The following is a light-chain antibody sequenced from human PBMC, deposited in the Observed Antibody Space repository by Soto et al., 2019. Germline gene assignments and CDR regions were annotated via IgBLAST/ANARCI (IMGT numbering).Light chain of an antibody. J-gene: IGKJ4*01. V-gene: IGKV4-1*01. CDR2: WAS. CDR3: QQYFDVPFT. CDR1: QRLLNRNGYNY. Sequence: DIVLTQSPLSLPVSPGDPSSISCRSSQRLLNRNGYNYLDWYQQKPGQPPQFIIYWASTRESGVPERFSGSGSGTDFTLTISSLEAEDVAFYWCQQYFDVPFTFGGGTKVDIK.